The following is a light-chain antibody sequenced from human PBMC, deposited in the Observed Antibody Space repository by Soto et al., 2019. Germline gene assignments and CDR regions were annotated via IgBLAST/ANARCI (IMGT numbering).Light chain of an antibody. CDR3: QQYDSIPYT. V-gene: IGKV1-5*03. J-gene: IGKJ2*01. CDR2: KAS. CDR1: QTINSW. Sequence: DIQMTQSPSTLSASVRDRVTITCRASQTINSWLAWYQQRPGKAPRPLIYKASTLESGVPSRFSGSGSGTEFTLTISTLQPDDFATYYCQQYDSIPYTFVQGTKLDIK.